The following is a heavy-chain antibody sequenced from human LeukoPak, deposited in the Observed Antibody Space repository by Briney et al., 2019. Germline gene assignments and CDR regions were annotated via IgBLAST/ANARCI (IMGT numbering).Heavy chain of an antibody. D-gene: IGHD6-19*01. J-gene: IGHJ4*02. CDR2: IWYDGSNK. V-gene: IGHV3-33*01. CDR1: GFTFSSYG. CDR3: ARGGAVAEPFDY. Sequence: GGSLRLSCAASGFTFSSYGMHLVRQAPGKGLEWVVVIWYDGSNKYYADSVKGRFTISRDNSKNTLYLQMNSLRAEDTAVYYCARGGAVAEPFDYWGQGTLVTVSS.